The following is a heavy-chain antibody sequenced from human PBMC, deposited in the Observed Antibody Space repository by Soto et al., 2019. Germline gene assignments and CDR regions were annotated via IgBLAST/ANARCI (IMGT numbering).Heavy chain of an antibody. CDR1: GGCISSSNW. CDR2: FYPSGST. CDR3: ARDRRSSYDILTGFDYYGMDV. V-gene: IGHV4-4*02. D-gene: IGHD3-9*01. Sequence: SQTMSLTCAVSGGCISSSNWWSWSRQPPGKGLEWVGGFYPSGSTNYNPSLKSRVTISVDKPKNQFSLKLSSVTPADTAVYYCARDRRSSYDILTGFDYYGMDVWGQGTTVTVSS. J-gene: IGHJ6*02.